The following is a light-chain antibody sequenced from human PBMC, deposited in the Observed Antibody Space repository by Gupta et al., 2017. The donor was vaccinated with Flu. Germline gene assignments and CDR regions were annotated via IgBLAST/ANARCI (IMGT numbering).Light chain of an antibody. CDR1: KLGDKY. J-gene: IGLJ2*01. CDR3: QAWDSSTVV. CDR2: QGT. V-gene: IGLV3-1*01. Sequence: SYELTQPPSVSVSPGQTASITCSGDKLGDKYAYWYQQKPGQSPVLVIYQGTRRPSGIPERFSGSNSGNTATLTISGTQAMDEADYYCQAWDSSTVVFGGGTKLTVL.